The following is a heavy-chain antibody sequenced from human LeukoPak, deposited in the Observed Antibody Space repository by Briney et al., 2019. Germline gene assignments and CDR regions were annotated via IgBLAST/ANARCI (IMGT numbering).Heavy chain of an antibody. Sequence: GGSLRLSCAASGFTFSSYAMSWVRQAPGKGLEWVSAIGGSGGSTYYADSVKGRFTISRDNSKNTLYLQMNSLRAEDTAVYYCAKDFSSQSIAVAGRPYYYYYGMDVWGKGTTVTVSS. CDR3: AKDFSSQSIAVAGRPYYYYYGMDV. J-gene: IGHJ6*04. D-gene: IGHD6-19*01. CDR2: IGGSGGST. CDR1: GFTFSSYA. V-gene: IGHV3-23*01.